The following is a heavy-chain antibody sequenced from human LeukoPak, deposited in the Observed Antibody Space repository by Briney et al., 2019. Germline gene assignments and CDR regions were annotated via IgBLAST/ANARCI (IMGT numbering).Heavy chain of an antibody. V-gene: IGHV3-20*04. CDR1: GFTFDDYG. CDR3: ARSAYYGSGSYSDY. D-gene: IGHD3-10*01. J-gene: IGHJ4*02. Sequence: PGGSLRLSCAASGFTFDDYGMTWVRQAPGKGLEWVSGIDWNGGRTGYADSVKGRFTITRDNAKNSLYLQMNSLRAEDTALYYCARSAYYGSGSYSDYWGQGTLVTVSS. CDR2: IDWNGGRT.